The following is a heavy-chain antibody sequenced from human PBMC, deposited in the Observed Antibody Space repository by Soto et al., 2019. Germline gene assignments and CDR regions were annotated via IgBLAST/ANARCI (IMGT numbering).Heavy chain of an antibody. CDR3: ANSIAAAGIGMDV. CDR2: ISYDGSNK. CDR1: GFTFSSYG. D-gene: IGHD6-13*01. Sequence: QVQLVESGGGVVQPGRSLRLSCAASGFTFSSYGMHWVRQAPGKGLEWVAVISYDGSNKYYADSVKGRFTISRDNSKNTLYLQMNSLRSEDTAVYYCANSIAAAGIGMDVWGQGTTVTVSS. V-gene: IGHV3-30*18. J-gene: IGHJ6*02.